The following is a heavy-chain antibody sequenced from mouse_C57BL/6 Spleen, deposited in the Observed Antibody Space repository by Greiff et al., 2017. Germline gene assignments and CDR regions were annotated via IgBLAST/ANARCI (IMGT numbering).Heavy chain of an antibody. Sequence: EVQLQQSGAELVRPGASVKLSCTASGFNIKDDYMHWVKQRPEQGLEWIGWIDPENGDTEYASKFQGKATITADTSSNTAYLQLSSLTSEDTAVYYCTTSGYDGYSCAYWGQGTLVTVSA. CDR3: TTSGYDGYSCAY. CDR1: GFNIKDDY. J-gene: IGHJ3*01. CDR2: IDPENGDT. D-gene: IGHD2-3*01. V-gene: IGHV14-4*01.